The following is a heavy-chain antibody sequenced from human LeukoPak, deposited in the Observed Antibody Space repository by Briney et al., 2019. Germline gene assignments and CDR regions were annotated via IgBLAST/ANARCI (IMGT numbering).Heavy chain of an antibody. D-gene: IGHD3-10*01. Sequence: GTLSLTCAVSGGSISSTYWSTWVRQPPGKGLEWIGEIHDSGSTNYNPSLKSRVTISVDTSKNQFSLKLSSVTAADTAVYFGARVGNSGSGSYGYWGQGTLVSVSS. J-gene: IGHJ4*02. V-gene: IGHV4-4*01. CDR2: IHDSGST. CDR1: GGSISSTYW. CDR3: ARVGNSGSGSYGY.